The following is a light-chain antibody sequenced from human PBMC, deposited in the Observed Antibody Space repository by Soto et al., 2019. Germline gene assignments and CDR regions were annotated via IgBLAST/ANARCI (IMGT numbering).Light chain of an antibody. Sequence: EIVVTQSPGTLSLSPGERATLSCMASQSIDSNYLSWYQQKPGQAPRLIISGASTRATGTPARFSGSGSGTDFTLTISSLQSEDFAVYYCQQYNNWPWTFGQGTKVDIK. CDR1: QSIDSNY. V-gene: IGKV3D-7*01. CDR2: GAS. J-gene: IGKJ1*01. CDR3: QQYNNWPWT.